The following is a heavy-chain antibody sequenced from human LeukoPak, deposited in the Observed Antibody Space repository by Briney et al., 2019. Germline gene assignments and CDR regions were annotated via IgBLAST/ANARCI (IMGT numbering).Heavy chain of an antibody. CDR2: ISYDGSDT. J-gene: IGHJ4*02. V-gene: IGHV3-30*04. Sequence: GRSLRLSCAASGFTFSNYAMNWVRQAPGKGLEWVTVISYDGSDTYYADSVKGRFTISRDNSKNTLDLQMKSLRAENTPVCYCARGPSGYHNTGGQGTLVTVSS. CDR3: ARGPSGYHNT. CDR1: GFTFSNYA. D-gene: IGHD5-12*01.